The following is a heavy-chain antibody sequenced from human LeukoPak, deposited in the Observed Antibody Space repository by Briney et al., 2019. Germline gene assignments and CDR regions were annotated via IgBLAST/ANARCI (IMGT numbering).Heavy chain of an antibody. CDR2: IYPGDSDT. J-gene: IGHJ3*02. D-gene: IGHD2-2*01. CDR3: ARRRYCSSTSCFIRDDAFDI. Sequence: GESLKISCKGSGYSFTSYWIGWVRQMPGKGLEWMGIIYPGDSDTRYSPSFQGQVTISADKSISTAYLQWSSLKASDTAMYYCARRRYCSSTSCFIRDDAFDIWGQGTMVTVSS. V-gene: IGHV5-51*01. CDR1: GYSFTSYW.